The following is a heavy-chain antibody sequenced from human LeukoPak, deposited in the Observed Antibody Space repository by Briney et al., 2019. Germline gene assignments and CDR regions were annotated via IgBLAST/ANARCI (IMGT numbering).Heavy chain of an antibody. CDR2: FHSSGGT. Sequence: SETLSLTCSVSGASMSRYYWNWIRQPPGKGLEWIGFFHSSGGTIYNPSVENRVTMSIDTTRNQFSLKLTSVTPADTAVYFCARRAEMTLDGLENWFDAWGQGTLVSVSS. CDR3: ARRAEMTLDGLENWFDA. CDR1: GASMSRYY. J-gene: IGHJ5*02. D-gene: IGHD4/OR15-4a*01. V-gene: IGHV4-59*01.